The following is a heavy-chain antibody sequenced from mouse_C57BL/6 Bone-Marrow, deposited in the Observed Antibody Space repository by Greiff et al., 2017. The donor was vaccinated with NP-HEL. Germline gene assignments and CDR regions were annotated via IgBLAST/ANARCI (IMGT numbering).Heavy chain of an antibody. Sequence: EVQGVESGGGLVKPGGSLKLSCAASGFTFSSYAMSWVRQTPEKRLEWVATISDGGSYTYYPDNVKGRFTISRDNAKNTLYLQMRHLKSEDTAMYYCARDRWFPDYAMDYGGQETSVTVSS. J-gene: IGHJ4*01. V-gene: IGHV5-4*01. CDR2: ISDGGSYT. CDR1: GFTFSSYA. CDR3: ARDRWFPDYAMDY. D-gene: IGHD2-3*01.